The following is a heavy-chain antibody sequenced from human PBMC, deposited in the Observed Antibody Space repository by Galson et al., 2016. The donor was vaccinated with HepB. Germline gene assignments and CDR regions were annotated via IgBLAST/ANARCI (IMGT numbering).Heavy chain of an antibody. D-gene: IGHD4-11*01. V-gene: IGHV3-7*01. CDR3: VRDDYLDV. CDR2: IKADGRDK. CDR1: GFTFSHFW. J-gene: IGHJ3*01. Sequence: SLRLSCAASGFTFSHFWMSWVRQAPGKGLEWVADIKADGRDKFYVDSVKGRFTIARDNTKNSLYLQMISLRAEDTAVYYCVRDDYLDVWGQGTMVIVSS.